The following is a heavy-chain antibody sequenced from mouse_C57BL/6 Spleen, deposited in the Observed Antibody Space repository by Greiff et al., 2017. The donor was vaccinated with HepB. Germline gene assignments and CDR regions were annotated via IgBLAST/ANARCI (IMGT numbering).Heavy chain of an antibody. V-gene: IGHV1-50*01. J-gene: IGHJ2*01. Sequence: QVQLQQPGAELVKPGASVKLSCKASGYTFTSYWMQWVKQRPGQGLEWIGEIDPSDSYTNYNQKFKGKATLTVDTSSSTAYMQLSSLTSEDSAVYYCARSYGRADYWGQGTTLTVSS. D-gene: IGHD1-1*01. CDR1: GYTFTSYW. CDR2: IDPSDSYT. CDR3: ARSYGRADY.